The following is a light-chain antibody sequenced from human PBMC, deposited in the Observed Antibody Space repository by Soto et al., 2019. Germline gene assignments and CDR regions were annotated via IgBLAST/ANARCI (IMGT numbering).Light chain of an antibody. J-gene: IGLJ3*02. Sequence: QSALTQPPSASRTPGQRVTISCSGSGSNIGTNTVNWYQQLPGTAPKLLIYRTDQRPAGIPDRFSGSKSGTSASLDISGLLSDDDADYYCTAWDGSLDGRVFGGGTKVTVL. CDR2: RTD. CDR3: TAWDGSLDGRV. V-gene: IGLV1-44*01. CDR1: GSNIGTNT.